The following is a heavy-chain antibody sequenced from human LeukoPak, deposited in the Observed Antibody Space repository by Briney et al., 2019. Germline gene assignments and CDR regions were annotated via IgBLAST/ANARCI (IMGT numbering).Heavy chain of an antibody. V-gene: IGHV4-39*01. CDR1: GGSISSSSYY. CDR2: VYYSGST. J-gene: IGHJ4*02. Sequence: SETLSLTCTVSGGSISSSSYYWSWIRQPPGKGLEWIGSVYYSGSTYYSPSLKSRITISVDTSKNQFSLNLSSVTAADTAVYYCARRSFYSYFDYWGQGTLVTVSS. D-gene: IGHD4-11*01. CDR3: ARRSFYSYFDY.